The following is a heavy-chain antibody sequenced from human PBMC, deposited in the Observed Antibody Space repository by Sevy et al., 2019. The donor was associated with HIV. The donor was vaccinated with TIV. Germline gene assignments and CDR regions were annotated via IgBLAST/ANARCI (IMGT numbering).Heavy chain of an antibody. V-gene: IGHV3-30*03. D-gene: IGHD3-16*01. CDR3: ASDGSSGGLFLKDYSYFGMDV. J-gene: IGHJ6*02. CDR1: GFTFSSYA. Sequence: GGSLRLSCAASGFTFSSYAMHWVRQAPGKGLEWVAVISYDGNNKYADSVKGRFTISRDNSKNTLYLQMNSLGAADKAVYYCASDGSSGGLFLKDYSYFGMDVWGQGTTVTVSS. CDR2: ISYDGNNK.